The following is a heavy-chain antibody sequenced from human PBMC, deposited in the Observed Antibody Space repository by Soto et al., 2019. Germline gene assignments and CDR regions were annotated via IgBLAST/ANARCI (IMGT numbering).Heavy chain of an antibody. D-gene: IGHD5-12*01. CDR3: ATNSGFSKYYYYMDV. CDR1: GYTLTELS. Sequence: ASVKVSCQVSGYTLTELSMHWVRQAPGKGLEWMGGFDPEDGETIYAQKFQGRVTMTEDTSTDTAYMELSSLRSEDTAVYYCATNSGFSKYYYYMDVWGKGTTVTVSS. V-gene: IGHV1-24*01. CDR2: FDPEDGET. J-gene: IGHJ6*03.